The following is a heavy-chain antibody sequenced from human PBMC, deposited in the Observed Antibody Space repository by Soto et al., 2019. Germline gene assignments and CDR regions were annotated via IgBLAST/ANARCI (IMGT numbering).Heavy chain of an antibody. V-gene: IGHV3-53*01. CDR2: IYSGGST. J-gene: IGHJ6*02. Sequence: GGSLRLSCAASGFTVSSNYMSWVRQAPGKGLEWVSVIYSGGSTYYAGSVKGRFTISRDNSKNTLYLQMNSLRAEDTAVYYCAREGWRYSGYDYGGGGMDVWGQGTTVTVSS. CDR1: GFTVSSNY. D-gene: IGHD5-12*01. CDR3: AREGWRYSGYDYGGGGMDV.